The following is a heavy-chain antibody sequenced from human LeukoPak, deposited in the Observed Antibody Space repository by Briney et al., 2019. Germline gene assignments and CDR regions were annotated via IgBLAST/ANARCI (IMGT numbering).Heavy chain of an antibody. D-gene: IGHD2-2*01. Sequence: GASVKVSCKASGYTFTSYDINWVRQAPGQGLEWMGWINPNSGGTSYAQKFQGWVTMTRDTSISTAYMELSRLRSDDTAVYYCARGTRLTYFDYWGQGTLATVSS. CDR2: INPNSGGT. J-gene: IGHJ4*02. CDR3: ARGTRLTYFDY. CDR1: GYTFTSYD. V-gene: IGHV1-2*04.